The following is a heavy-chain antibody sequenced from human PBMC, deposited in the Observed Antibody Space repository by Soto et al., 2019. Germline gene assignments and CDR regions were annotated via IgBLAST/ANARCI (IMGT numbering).Heavy chain of an antibody. CDR1: GFTFSSYG. Sequence: QAGGSLRLSCAASGFTFSSYGMYWVRQAPGKGLEWVAIMSYDGSTKYFADSVKGRFTTSRDNSQNTLFLQMNSLRAEDTAVYYCARTSFGGLTWRMPPHMPLYAYGMDVWGQGPSVTVSS. V-gene: IGHV3-30-3*01. J-gene: IGHJ6*02. D-gene: IGHD3-16*01. CDR3: ARTSFGGLTWRMPPHMPLYAYGMDV. CDR2: MSYDGSTK.